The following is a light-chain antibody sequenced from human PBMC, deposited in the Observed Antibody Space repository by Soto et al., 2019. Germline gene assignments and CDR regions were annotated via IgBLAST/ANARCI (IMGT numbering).Light chain of an antibody. CDR2: EVH. V-gene: IGLV2-14*01. J-gene: IGLJ2*01. CDR1: ISDIGGYNY. Sequence: QSVLTQPASVSGTPGQSITISCTGSISDIGGYNYVSWYQQFPGKAPRLIIFEVHDRPSGVSDRFSASKSGNTASLTISGLQAEDEADYYCSSYTNTSAYILFGGGTQLTVL. CDR3: SSYTNTSAYIL.